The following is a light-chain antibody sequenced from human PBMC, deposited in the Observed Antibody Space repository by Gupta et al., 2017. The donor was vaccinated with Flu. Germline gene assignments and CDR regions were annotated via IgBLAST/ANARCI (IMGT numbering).Light chain of an antibody. J-gene: IGKJ3*01. Sequence: DIELTQSPATLSVSPGEGATLSCRASQTISVNLAWYQQKPGQAPRLLIYGASTRATGIPARFSGSGYGTEFTLTISSRQSEDFAVYYCQQHNNSPFFTFGHGTKVDI. CDR2: GAS. CDR3: QQHNNSPFFT. CDR1: QTISVN. V-gene: IGKV3-15*01.